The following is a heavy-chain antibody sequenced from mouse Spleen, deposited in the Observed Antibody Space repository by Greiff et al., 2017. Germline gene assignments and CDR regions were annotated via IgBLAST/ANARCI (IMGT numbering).Heavy chain of an antibody. V-gene: IGHV2-6-1*01. CDR3: ARHKYGPYYAMDY. Sequence: QVQLKETGPGLVAPSQSLSITCTVSGFSLTSYGVHWVRQPPGKGLEWLVVIWSDGSTNYNSALKSSLSISKDNSKSQVFLKMDSLQTDDTARYYCARHKYGPYYAMDYWGQGTSVTVPS. CDR2: IWSDGST. D-gene: IGHD1-1*02. CDR1: GFSLTSYG. J-gene: IGHJ4*01.